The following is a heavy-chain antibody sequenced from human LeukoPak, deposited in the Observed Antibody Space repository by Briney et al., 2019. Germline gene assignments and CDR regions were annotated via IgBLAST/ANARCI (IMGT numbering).Heavy chain of an antibody. J-gene: IGHJ4*02. Sequence: PSQTLSLTCAVSGGSISSGGYSWSWIRQPPGKGLEWIGYIYYSGSTNYNPSLKSRVTISVDTSKNQFSLKLSSVTAADTAVYYCARQSYDSSGYLLYYFDYWGQGTLVTVSS. CDR3: ARQSYDSSGYLLYYFDY. CDR2: IYYSGST. D-gene: IGHD3-22*01. V-gene: IGHV4-30-4*07. CDR1: GGSISSGGYS.